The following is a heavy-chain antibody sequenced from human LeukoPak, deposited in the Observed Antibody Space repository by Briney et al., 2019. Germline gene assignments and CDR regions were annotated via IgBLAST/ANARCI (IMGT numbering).Heavy chain of an antibody. D-gene: IGHD6-6*01. Sequence: GGSLRLSCAASGFIFSSYAMTWVRQAPGRGLEWVSTISGSDGSTYYADSVKGRFTISRDNSKNTLYLQMNSLRAEDTAVYYCARVGYSSSSFDYWGQGTLVTVSS. CDR1: GFIFSSYA. CDR2: ISGSDGST. J-gene: IGHJ4*02. CDR3: ARVGYSSSSFDY. V-gene: IGHV3-23*01.